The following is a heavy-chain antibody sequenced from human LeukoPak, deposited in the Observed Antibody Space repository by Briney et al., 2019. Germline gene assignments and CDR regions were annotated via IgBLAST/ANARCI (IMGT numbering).Heavy chain of an antibody. J-gene: IGHJ4*02. V-gene: IGHV1-18*01. D-gene: IGHD4-17*01. CDR1: GYTFTSYG. CDR2: ISAYNGNT. CDR3: ASDLAPLTYGDYGADY. Sequence: ASVKVSCKASGYTFTSYGISWVRQAPGQGLEWMGWISAYNGNTNYAQKLQGRVTMTTDTSTSTAYMELRSLRSDDTAVYYCASDLAPLTYGDYGADYWGQGTLVTVSS.